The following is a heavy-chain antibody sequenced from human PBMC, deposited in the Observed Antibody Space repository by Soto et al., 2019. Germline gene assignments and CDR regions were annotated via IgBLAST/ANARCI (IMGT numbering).Heavy chain of an antibody. D-gene: IGHD2-2*01. V-gene: IGHV5-51*01. CDR2: IYPGDSDT. CDR1: GYKVSTWHNFTSYW. Sequence: SLKISFMGSGYKVSTWHNFTSYWIAWVRQMPGEGLEWMGIIYPGDSDTRYSPSFQGQVTISADKSINSVYLQWSSLKASDTAMYYCARLPAAMSPHDAFDIWGQGTMVTVSS. J-gene: IGHJ3*02. CDR3: ARLPAAMSPHDAFDI.